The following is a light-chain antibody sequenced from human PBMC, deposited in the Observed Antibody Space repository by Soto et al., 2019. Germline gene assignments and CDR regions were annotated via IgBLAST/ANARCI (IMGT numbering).Light chain of an antibody. Sequence: DIQLTQSPSFLSASVGDRVTITCRASHDISSYLTWYQQKQGKXPTVLIYAASTLQGGVPSRFSGSGSGTELTLTISSLQSEDFASYDCQQHKDYPLTFGRGTRLEIK. CDR1: HDISSY. V-gene: IGKV1-9*01. J-gene: IGKJ5*01. CDR2: AAS. CDR3: QQHKDYPLT.